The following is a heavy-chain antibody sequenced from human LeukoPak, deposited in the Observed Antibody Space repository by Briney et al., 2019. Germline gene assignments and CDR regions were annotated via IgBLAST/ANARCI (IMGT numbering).Heavy chain of an antibody. V-gene: IGHV3-23*01. CDR2: MSGSGGST. D-gene: IGHD2-21*02. J-gene: IGHJ4*02. CDR1: GFTFTSYG. Sequence: GSLRLSCVASGFTFTSYGMSWVRQAPGKGLEWVSTMSGSGGSTYNADSVKGRFTISRDNSKNTLYLQMNSLRAEDTAVYYCAKGQVSATLVRFDYWGQGTLVTVSS. CDR3: AKGQVSATLVRFDY.